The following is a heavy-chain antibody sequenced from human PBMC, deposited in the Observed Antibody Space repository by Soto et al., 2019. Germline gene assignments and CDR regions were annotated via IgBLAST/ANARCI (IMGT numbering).Heavy chain of an antibody. CDR3: ATATISPVSATLDHYGMDV. CDR2: IMPVFHTT. V-gene: IGHV1-69*01. J-gene: IGHJ6*02. D-gene: IGHD6-25*01. Sequence: QVQLVQSGAEVKKPGSSVKVSCQASGGTFNNLAFTWVRQAPGQGLEWLGGIMPVFHTTNIAQTFQDRITVTEDDFTTTVYMEMTSLRYDDTAVYYCATATISPVSATLDHYGMDVWGQGTTVTVSS. CDR1: GGTFNNLA.